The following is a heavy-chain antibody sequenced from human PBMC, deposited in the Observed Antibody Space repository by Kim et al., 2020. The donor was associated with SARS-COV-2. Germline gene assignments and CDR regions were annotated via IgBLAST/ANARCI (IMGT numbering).Heavy chain of an antibody. J-gene: IGHJ5*02. V-gene: IGHV4-30-4*01. CDR3: ARDQKDSSGYAQGWFDP. D-gene: IGHD3-22*01. Sequence: SETLSLTCTVSGGSISSGYYYWSWIRQPPGKGLEWIGYIYYSGSTYYNPSLKSRVTISVDTSKNQFSLKLSSVTAADTAVYYCARDQKDSSGYAQGWFDPWGQGTLVTVSS. CDR2: IYYSGST. CDR1: GGSISSGYYY.